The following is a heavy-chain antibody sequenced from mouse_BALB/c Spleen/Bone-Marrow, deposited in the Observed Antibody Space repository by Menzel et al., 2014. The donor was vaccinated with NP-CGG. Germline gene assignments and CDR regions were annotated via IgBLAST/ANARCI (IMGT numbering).Heavy chain of an antibody. Sequence: EVKLMESGGGLVQPEGSLKLSCAASGFTFNTYAMNWVRPAPGKGLEWVARIRSKSNNYATYYADSVKDRFTISRDDSQNMLYLQMHNLKTEDTAMYYCVRHQIYPWYFDVWGAGTTVTVSS. D-gene: IGHD2-1*01. J-gene: IGHJ1*01. CDR3: VRHQIYPWYFDV. CDR1: GFTFNTYA. V-gene: IGHV10-1*02. CDR2: IRSKSNNYAT.